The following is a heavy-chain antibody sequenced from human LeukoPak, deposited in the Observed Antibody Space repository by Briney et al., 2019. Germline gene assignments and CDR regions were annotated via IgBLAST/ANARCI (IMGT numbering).Heavy chain of an antibody. Sequence: GGSLRLSCAASGFNFSNYWMIWVRQAPGKGLEWVAKTKQDGSVKNYMESFQARFTIPRANANTSLYFRMNSLRADDTAVYYCAREPPHVGMPGPGDYGGQGTLVTVS. D-gene: IGHD2-15*01. V-gene: IGHV3-7*01. CDR3: AREPPHVGMPGPGDY. CDR2: TKQDGSVK. CDR1: GFNFSNYW. J-gene: IGHJ4*02.